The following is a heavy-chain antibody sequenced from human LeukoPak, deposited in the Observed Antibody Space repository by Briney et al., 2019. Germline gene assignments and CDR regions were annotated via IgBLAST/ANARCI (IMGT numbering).Heavy chain of an antibody. J-gene: IGHJ4*02. Sequence: ASVKVSCKASGYAFTAYYLHWVRQAPGQGLEWVGWIHPQNGDTNYAQKFQGRVTMAWDTSINTAYMELNNLRSDDTAVYYCARLAATPTWGQGTLVTVSS. CDR1: GYAFTAYY. D-gene: IGHD4-23*01. V-gene: IGHV1-2*02. CDR2: IHPQNGDT. CDR3: ARLAATPT.